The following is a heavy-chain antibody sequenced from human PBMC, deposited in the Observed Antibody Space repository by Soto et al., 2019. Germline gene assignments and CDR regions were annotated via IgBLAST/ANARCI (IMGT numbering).Heavy chain of an antibody. Sequence: PGGSPGLSCTASGFRFSSHWMHWVRQVPGRGLEWVSRIDSDGSSTSYTDSVKGRFTISRDNTKNTLYLQMNTLRPEDTAMYYCAKRPGIAADGSFDYWGQGALLTVSS. D-gene: IGHD6-13*01. V-gene: IGHV3-74*01. CDR3: AKRPGIAADGSFDY. CDR2: IDSDGSST. J-gene: IGHJ4*02. CDR1: GFRFSSHW.